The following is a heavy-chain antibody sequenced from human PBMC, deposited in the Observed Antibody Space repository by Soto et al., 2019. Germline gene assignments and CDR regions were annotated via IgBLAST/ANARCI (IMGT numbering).Heavy chain of an antibody. CDR2: ISGSGGST. Sequence: GGSLRLSCAASGFPFSSYAMSWVRQAPGKGLEWVSAISGSGGSTYYADSVKGRFTISRDNSKNTLYLQMNSLRAEDTAVYYCASSMWELSPTVYYFDYWGQGTLVTVSS. J-gene: IGHJ4*02. D-gene: IGHD1-26*01. CDR1: GFPFSSYA. CDR3: ASSMWELSPTVYYFDY. V-gene: IGHV3-23*01.